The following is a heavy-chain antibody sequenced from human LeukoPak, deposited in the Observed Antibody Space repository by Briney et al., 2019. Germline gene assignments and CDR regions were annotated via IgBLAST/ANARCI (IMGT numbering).Heavy chain of an antibody. CDR1: GGSFSGYY. Sequence: PSETLSLTCAVYGGSFSGYYWSWIRQPPGKGLEWIGENNHSGSTNYNPSLKSRVTISVDTSKNQFSLKLSSVTAADTAVYYCARGRIGYCSSTSCRGWFDPWGQGTLVTVSS. V-gene: IGHV4-34*01. D-gene: IGHD2-2*01. CDR3: ARGRIGYCSSTSCRGWFDP. CDR2: NNHSGST. J-gene: IGHJ5*02.